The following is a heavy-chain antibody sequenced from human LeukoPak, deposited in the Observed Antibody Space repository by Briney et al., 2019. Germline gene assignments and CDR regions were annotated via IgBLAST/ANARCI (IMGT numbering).Heavy chain of an antibody. CDR1: GGTFSSYA. D-gene: IGHD5-12*01. Sequence: SVKVSCKASGGTFSSYAISWVRQAPGQGLEWMGGIIPIFGTANYAQKFQGRVTITADESTSTAYMELSSLRSEDTAVYYCARDQVDIVATNYYYGMDVWGKGTTVTVSS. CDR2: IIPIFGTA. V-gene: IGHV1-69*01. CDR3: ARDQVDIVATNYYYGMDV. J-gene: IGHJ6*04.